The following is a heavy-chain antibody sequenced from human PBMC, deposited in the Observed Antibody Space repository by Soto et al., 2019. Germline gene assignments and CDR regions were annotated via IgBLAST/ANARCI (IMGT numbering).Heavy chain of an antibody. CDR3: ATLDFVDFWYFEL. Sequence: QDQLVQSGAEVKKPGSSVKVSCKAYGGPFSSHTLTLVRQAPGQGLEWMGRIIPAIGTATYDQKFQGRVTITADESATPLYMELNSLRSENTAVYYCATLDFVDFWYFELWGRSTLVNISS. D-gene: IGHD4-17*01. CDR2: IIPAIGTA. CDR1: GGPFSSHT. V-gene: IGHV1-69*08. J-gene: IGHJ2*01.